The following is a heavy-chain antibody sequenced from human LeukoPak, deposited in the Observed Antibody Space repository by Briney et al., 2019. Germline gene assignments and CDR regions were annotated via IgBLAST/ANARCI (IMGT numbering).Heavy chain of an antibody. V-gene: IGHV3-9*03. Sequence: PGGSLRLSCAASGFTFDDYAMHWVRQAPGKGLEWVSGISWNSGSIVYADSVKGRFTISRDNAKNSLYLQMNSLRAEDMALYYCAKGYCSSTSCPAGDYWGQGTLVTVSS. J-gene: IGHJ4*02. CDR3: AKGYCSSTSCPAGDY. CDR1: GFTFDDYA. D-gene: IGHD2-2*01. CDR2: ISWNSGSI.